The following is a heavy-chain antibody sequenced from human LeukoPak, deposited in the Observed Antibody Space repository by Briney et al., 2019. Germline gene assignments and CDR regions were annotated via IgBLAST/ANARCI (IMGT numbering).Heavy chain of an antibody. D-gene: IGHD6-13*01. J-gene: IGHJ4*02. CDR1: GFTFSNYG. CDR3: ARERAAGVFDY. Sequence: GGSLRLSCAASGFTFSNYGFHWVRQAPGKGLEWVAVIWYDGSKKFYADSVKGRFTISRDNSKNTLYLQMNSLRAEDTAVYYCARERAAGVFDYWGQGTLVTVSS. CDR2: IWYDGSKK. V-gene: IGHV3-33*01.